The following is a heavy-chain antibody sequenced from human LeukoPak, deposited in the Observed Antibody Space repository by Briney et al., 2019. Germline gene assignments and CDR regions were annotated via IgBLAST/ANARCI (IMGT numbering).Heavy chain of an antibody. D-gene: IGHD3-10*01. V-gene: IGHV3-21*01. Sequence: GGSLRLSCAASGFTFSSYSMNWVRQAPGKGLEWVSSISSSSSYIYYADSVKGRFTIPRDNAKNSLYLQMNSLRAEDTAVYYCARKMSGSGKDGMDVWGQGTTVTVSS. CDR1: GFTFSSYS. J-gene: IGHJ6*02. CDR3: ARKMSGSGKDGMDV. CDR2: ISSSSSYI.